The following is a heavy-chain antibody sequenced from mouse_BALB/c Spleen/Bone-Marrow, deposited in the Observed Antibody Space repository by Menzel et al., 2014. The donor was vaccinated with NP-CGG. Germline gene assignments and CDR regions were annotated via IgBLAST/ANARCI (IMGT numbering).Heavy chain of an antibody. CDR2: IYPGGGYT. D-gene: IGHD4-1*01. Sequence: VQLQQSGAELVRPGTSVKISCKASGYTFTSYWLGWVKQRPGHGLEWIGDIYPGGGYTNYNEKFKGKAALTADTSSSTACMQLSSLTSEDSAVYFCARRGTGVDYWGQGTTLTVSS. CDR1: GYTFTSYW. J-gene: IGHJ2*01. V-gene: IGHV1-63*02. CDR3: ARRGTGVDY.